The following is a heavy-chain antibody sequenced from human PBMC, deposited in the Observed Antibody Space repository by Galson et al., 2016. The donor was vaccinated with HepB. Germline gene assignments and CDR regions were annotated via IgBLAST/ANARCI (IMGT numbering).Heavy chain of an antibody. V-gene: IGHV1-3*01. CDR3: ARGGFLEWLSSPVSDSTPVFDSYYYAMDV. CDR1: GFAFTNYA. J-gene: IGHJ6*02. D-gene: IGHD3-3*01. Sequence: SVKVSCKASGFAFTNYAVHWVRQAPGQSLEWMGWINAANGNTKSSQKFQGRVTITRETSASTAYLELSSLRSEDTAVYYCARGGFLEWLSSPVSDSTPVFDSYYYAMDVWGQGTTVTVSS. CDR2: INAANGNT.